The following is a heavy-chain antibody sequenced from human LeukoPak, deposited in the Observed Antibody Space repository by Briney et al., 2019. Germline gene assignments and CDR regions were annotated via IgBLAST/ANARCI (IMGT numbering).Heavy chain of an antibody. Sequence: GGSLRLSCGASGFTLSNYGMSWVRQAPGKGLEWVAGISDSGGRTNYADSVKGRFTISRDNPKNTLYLQMNSLRAEDTAVYFCAKRGVVIRVILVGFHKEAYYFDSWGQGALVTVSS. V-gene: IGHV3-23*01. CDR3: AKRGVVIRVILVGFHKEAYYFDS. J-gene: IGHJ4*02. CDR2: ISDSGGRT. CDR1: GFTLSNYG. D-gene: IGHD3-22*01.